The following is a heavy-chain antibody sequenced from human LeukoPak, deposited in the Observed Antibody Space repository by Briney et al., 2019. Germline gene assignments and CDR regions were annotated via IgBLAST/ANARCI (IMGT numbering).Heavy chain of an antibody. Sequence: GESLKISCKDSGHSFTSYWIGWVRQMPGKGLEWMGIIYPGDSDTRYSPSFQGQVTISADKSISTAYLQWSSLKASDTAMYYCARAKAYSSSRYYFDYWGQGPLVTVSS. CDR2: IYPGDSDT. V-gene: IGHV5-51*01. CDR1: GHSFTSYW. D-gene: IGHD6-13*01. CDR3: ARAKAYSSSRYYFDY. J-gene: IGHJ4*02.